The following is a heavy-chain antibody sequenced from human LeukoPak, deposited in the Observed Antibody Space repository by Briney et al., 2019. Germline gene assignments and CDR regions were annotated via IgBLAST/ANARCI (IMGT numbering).Heavy chain of an antibody. CDR2: TYYSGST. CDR1: GGSISSGDYY. V-gene: IGHV4-30-4*01. D-gene: IGHD4-17*01. CDR3: ARVTTVTYWYFDL. Sequence: SETLSLTCTVSGGSISSGDYYWSWIRQPPGKGLEWIGYTYYSGSTYYNPSLKSRVAISVDTSRNQFSLKLSSVTAADTAVYYCARVTTVTYWYFDLWGRGTLVTVSS. J-gene: IGHJ2*01.